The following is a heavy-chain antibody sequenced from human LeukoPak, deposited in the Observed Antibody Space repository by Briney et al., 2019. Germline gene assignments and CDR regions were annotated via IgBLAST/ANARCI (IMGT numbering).Heavy chain of an antibody. CDR3: TTDYHYDSSSFDY. CDR1: GITVSSKY. Sequence: KPGGSLRLSCAASGITVSSKYMSWVRQAPGKGLEWVGRIKSKTDGGTTDYAAPVKGRFTISRDDSKNTLYLQMNSLKTEDTAVYYCTTDYHYDSSSFDYWGQGTLVTVSS. CDR2: IKSKTDGGTT. J-gene: IGHJ4*02. D-gene: IGHD3-22*01. V-gene: IGHV3-15*01.